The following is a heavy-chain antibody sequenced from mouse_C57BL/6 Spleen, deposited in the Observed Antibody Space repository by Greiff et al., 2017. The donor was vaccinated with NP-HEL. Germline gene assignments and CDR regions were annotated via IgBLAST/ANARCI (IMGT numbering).Heavy chain of an antibody. V-gene: IGHV5-17*01. CDR2: ISSGSSTI. CDR1: GFTFSDYG. J-gene: IGHJ3*01. Sequence: EVKVEESGGGLVKPGGSLKLSCAASGFTFSDYGMHWVRQAPEKGLEWVAYISSGSSTIYYADTVKGRFTISRDNAKNTLFLQMTSLRSEDTAMYYCARGRLFAYWGQGTLVTVSA. CDR3: ARGRLFAY.